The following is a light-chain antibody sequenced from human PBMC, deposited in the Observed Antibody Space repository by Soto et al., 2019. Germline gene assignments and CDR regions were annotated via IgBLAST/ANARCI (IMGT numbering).Light chain of an antibody. J-gene: IGLJ1*01. CDR3: SSYTSSSTRLYV. Sequence: QSALTQPASVSGSPGQSITISCTGTSSDVGGYNYVSWYQQHPGKAPKLMIYDVSNRPSGVSNRFSGSKSGYTASLTISGLQAEDEADYYCSSYTSSSTRLYVFGTGTKLTVL. CDR2: DVS. V-gene: IGLV2-14*01. CDR1: SSDVGGYNY.